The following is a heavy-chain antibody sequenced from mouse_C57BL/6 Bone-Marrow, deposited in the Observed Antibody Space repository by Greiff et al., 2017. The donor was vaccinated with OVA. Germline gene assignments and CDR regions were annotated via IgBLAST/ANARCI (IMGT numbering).Heavy chain of an antibody. J-gene: IGHJ3*01. CDR3: ARARGPWFAY. V-gene: IGHV1-64*01. Sequence: QVTLQVSGAELVKPGASVKLSCKASGYTFTSYWMHWVKQRPGQGLAWIGIIHPNSGSTNYNEKFKSKATLTVDKSSSTAYMQLSSLTSEDSAVYYCARARGPWFAYWGQGTLVTVSA. CDR1: GYTFTSYW. CDR2: IHPNSGST.